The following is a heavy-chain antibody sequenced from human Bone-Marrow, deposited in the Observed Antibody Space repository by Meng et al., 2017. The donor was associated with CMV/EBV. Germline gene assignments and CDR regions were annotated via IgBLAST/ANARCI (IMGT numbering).Heavy chain of an antibody. CDR1: GGSISSGGYY. CDR3: ARNGGNCTNGVCSRIVDY. CDR2: IYYSGST. D-gene: IGHD2-8*01. Sequence: LRLSCTVSGGSISSGGYYWSWIRQHPGKGLEWIGYIYYSGSTYYNPSLKSRVTISVDTSKNQFSLKLSSVTAADTAVYYCARNGGNCTNGVCSRIVDYWGQGTRVTVSS. J-gene: IGHJ4*02. V-gene: IGHV4-31*03.